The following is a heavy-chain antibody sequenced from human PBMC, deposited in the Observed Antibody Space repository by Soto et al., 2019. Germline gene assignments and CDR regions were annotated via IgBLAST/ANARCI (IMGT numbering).Heavy chain of an antibody. J-gene: IGHJ6*03. V-gene: IGHV3-64*07. D-gene: IGHD3-3*01. Sequence: EVQLLESGGGLVQPGGSLRLSCAASGFILSNYAMHWVRQGPGRGLESLASIRSSGSGTHYADSVKGRFTISRDNSKNTLYLQMGSLRTDDTALYHCARDARVSGTYYYYYMDVWGKGTTVTVSS. CDR2: IRSSGSGT. CDR1: GFILSNYA. CDR3: ARDARVSGTYYYYYMDV.